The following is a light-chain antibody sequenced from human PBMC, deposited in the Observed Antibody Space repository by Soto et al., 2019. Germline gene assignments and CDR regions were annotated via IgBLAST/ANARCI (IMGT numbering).Light chain of an antibody. J-gene: IGKJ4*01. CDR1: QGVSHY. CDR2: GAS. Sequence: DIQMTHSPSAMSASVGDRVTITCLASQGVSHYLAWFQTTPGKLPKRLIYGASSLQSGVPSRFSGSGSGTEFTLTISSLQPEDSATYYCLQHDSYPLTFGGGTKVDIK. V-gene: IGKV1-17*03. CDR3: LQHDSYPLT.